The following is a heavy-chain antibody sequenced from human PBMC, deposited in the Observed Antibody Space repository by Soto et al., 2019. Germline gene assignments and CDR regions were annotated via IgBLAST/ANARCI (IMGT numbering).Heavy chain of an antibody. V-gene: IGHV4-38-2*02. Sequence: PSETLSLTCSVSGYSITSGYYWGWVRQSPGKGMEWIGSVYHSGKTYYKPSLRSRVTISVDTSKNQFSMRLTSVTAADTAVYYCATDKRITMVGGWFDPWGQGTLVT. CDR1: GYSITSGYY. J-gene: IGHJ5*02. CDR2: VYHSGKT. D-gene: IGHD3-10*02. CDR3: ATDKRITMVGGWFDP.